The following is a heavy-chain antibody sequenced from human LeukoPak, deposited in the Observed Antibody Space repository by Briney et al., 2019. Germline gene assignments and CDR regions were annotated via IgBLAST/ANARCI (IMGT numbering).Heavy chain of an antibody. CDR1: GFTFSSYS. V-gene: IGHV3-21*01. J-gene: IGHJ4*02. CDR2: ISSSSSYI. D-gene: IGHD4-17*01. Sequence: GGSLRLSCAASGFTFSSYSMNWVRQAPGKGLEWVSSISSSSSYIYYADSVKGRFTISRDNAKNSLYLQMNSLRAEDTAVYYCAREPSNMVTTRYFDYWGQGTLVTVSS. CDR3: AREPSNMVTTRYFDY.